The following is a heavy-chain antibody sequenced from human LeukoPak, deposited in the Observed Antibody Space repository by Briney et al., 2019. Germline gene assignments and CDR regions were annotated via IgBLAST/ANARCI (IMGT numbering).Heavy chain of an antibody. D-gene: IGHD6-6*01. Sequence: SETLSLTCTVSGGFVSSGNYYWSWIRQPPGKGLEWIGYIYYSGSTNYNPSLKSRVTISVDTSKNQFSLKLSSVTAADTAVYFCARKYPDHWFDPWGQGTLVTVSS. J-gene: IGHJ5*02. CDR3: ARKYPDHWFDP. V-gene: IGHV4-61*01. CDR2: IYYSGST. CDR1: GGFVSSGNYY.